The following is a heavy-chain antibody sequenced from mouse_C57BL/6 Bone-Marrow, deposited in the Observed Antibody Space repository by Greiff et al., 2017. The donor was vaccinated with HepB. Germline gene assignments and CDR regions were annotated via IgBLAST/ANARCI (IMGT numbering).Heavy chain of an antibody. Sequence: DVKLVESGAELVKPGASVKLSCTASGFNIKDYYMHWVKQSTEQGLEWIGRIDPEDGETKYAPKFQGKATITADTSSNTAYLQLSSLTSEDTAVYYCARSDYYGSSYAWFAYWGQGTLVTVSA. CDR1: GFNIKDYY. V-gene: IGHV14-2*01. CDR3: ARSDYYGSSYAWFAY. D-gene: IGHD1-1*01. CDR2: IDPEDGET. J-gene: IGHJ3*01.